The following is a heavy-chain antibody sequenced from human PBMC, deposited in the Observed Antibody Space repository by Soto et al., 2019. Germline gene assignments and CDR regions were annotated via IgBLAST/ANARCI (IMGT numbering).Heavy chain of an antibody. V-gene: IGHV3-23*01. J-gene: IGHJ5*01. CDR3: AKGLSRLGGHPAKCDS. CDR1: GFTFSNYA. CDR2: ITVDNLS. Sequence: GGSLRLSCAASGFTFSNYAMNWVRQSPDNGLEWVSIITVDNLSYYTDSVSGRFTISRDNSKNTVYLKMNSLRRDDKELYYCAKGLSRLGGHPAKCDSWGQGALVTVSS. D-gene: IGHD2-21*02.